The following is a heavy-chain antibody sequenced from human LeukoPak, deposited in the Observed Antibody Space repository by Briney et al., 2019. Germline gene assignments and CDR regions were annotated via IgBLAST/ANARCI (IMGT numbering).Heavy chain of an antibody. CDR3: ARDSHYYDSSGSVFDY. V-gene: IGHV1-69*13. CDR2: IIPIFGTA. D-gene: IGHD3-22*01. CDR1: VGTFSSYA. J-gene: IGHJ4*02. Sequence: WASVKVSCKASVGTFSSYAISWVRQAPGQGLEWMGGIIPIFGTANYAQKFQGRVTITADESTSTAYMELSSLRSEDTAVYYCARDSHYYDSSGSVFDYWGQGTLVTVSS.